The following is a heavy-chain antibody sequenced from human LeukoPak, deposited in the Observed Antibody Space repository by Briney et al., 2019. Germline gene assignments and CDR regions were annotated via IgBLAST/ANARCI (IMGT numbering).Heavy chain of an antibody. J-gene: IGHJ4*02. Sequence: GGSLRLSCAASGFTFSNYWVTWVRQAPGKGLEWVANIKEDGSVKHCVDSVKGRFTISRDNAKNSLYLQMNSLRAEDTAVYYCARGGSESDYWGQGTLVTVSS. V-gene: IGHV3-7*01. CDR2: IKEDGSVK. CDR1: GFTFSNYW. CDR3: ARGGSESDY.